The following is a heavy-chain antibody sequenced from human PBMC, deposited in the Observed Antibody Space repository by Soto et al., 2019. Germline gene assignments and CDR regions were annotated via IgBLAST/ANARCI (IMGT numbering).Heavy chain of an antibody. J-gene: IGHJ4*02. CDR3: ARDREFYGSGSYGPFDY. CDR1: GYTFTSYY. V-gene: IGHV1-46*01. Sequence: ASVKVSCKASGYTFTSYYMHWVRQAPGQGLEWMGIINPSGGSTSYAQKFQGRVTMTRDTSTGTVYMELSSLRSEDTAVYYCARDREFYGSGSYGPFDYWGQGTLVTVSS. CDR2: INPSGGST. D-gene: IGHD3-10*01.